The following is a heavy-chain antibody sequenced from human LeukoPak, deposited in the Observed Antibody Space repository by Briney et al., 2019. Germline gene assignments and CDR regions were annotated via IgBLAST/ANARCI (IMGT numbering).Heavy chain of an antibody. CDR3: ARGGGDIVIVPAAIAPFDY. CDR1: GGTFSSYA. Sequence: GSSVKVSCKASGGTFSSYAISWVRRAPGQGLEWMGGIIPIFGTANYAQKFQGRVTITADESTSTAYMELSSLRSEDTAVYYCARGGGDIVIVPAAIAPFDYWGQGTLVTVSS. CDR2: IIPIFGTA. D-gene: IGHD2-2*02. V-gene: IGHV1-69*01. J-gene: IGHJ4*02.